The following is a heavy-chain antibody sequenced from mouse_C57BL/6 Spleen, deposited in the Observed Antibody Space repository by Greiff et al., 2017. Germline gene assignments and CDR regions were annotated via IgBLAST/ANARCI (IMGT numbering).Heavy chain of an antibody. CDR2: ISYDGSN. CDR3: ARATTVVATDY. CDR1: GYSITSGYY. D-gene: IGHD1-1*01. J-gene: IGHJ2*01. Sequence: EVKLLESGPGLVKPSQSLSLTCSVTGYSITSGYYWNWIRQFPGNKLEWMGYISYDGSNNYNPSLKNRISITRDTSKNQFFLKLNAVTTEDTATYYCARATTVVATDYWGKGTTLTVSS. V-gene: IGHV3-6*01.